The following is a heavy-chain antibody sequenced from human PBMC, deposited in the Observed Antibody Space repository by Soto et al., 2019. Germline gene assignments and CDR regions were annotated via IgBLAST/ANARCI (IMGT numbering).Heavy chain of an antibody. CDR2: ISYDGSNR. D-gene: IGHD1-20*01. CDR1: GFNFSSYA. V-gene: IGHV3-30-3*01. J-gene: IGHJ6*02. Sequence: QEQLVESGGGVVQPGRSLRLSCAASGFNFSSYAMHWVRQAPGKGLGWVAIISYDGSNRYHADSVKGRFTISRDNSKNTLYLQMNSLRAEDTAVYYCAREEVSARKHYGMDVWGQGTTVTVSS. CDR3: AREEVSARKHYGMDV.